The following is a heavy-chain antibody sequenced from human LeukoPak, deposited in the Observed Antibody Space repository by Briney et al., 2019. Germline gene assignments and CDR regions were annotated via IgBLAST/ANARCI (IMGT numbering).Heavy chain of an antibody. CDR3: ARVHYDSSGYYYVGTFDI. D-gene: IGHD3-22*01. Sequence: SETLSLTCTVSGGSISSGDYYWSWIRQPPGKGLEWIGYIYYSGSTYYNPSLKSRVTISVDTSKNQFSLKLSSVTAADTAVYYCARVHYDSSGYYYVGTFDIWGQGTMVTVSS. V-gene: IGHV4-30-4*01. CDR2: IYYSGST. J-gene: IGHJ3*02. CDR1: GGSISSGDYY.